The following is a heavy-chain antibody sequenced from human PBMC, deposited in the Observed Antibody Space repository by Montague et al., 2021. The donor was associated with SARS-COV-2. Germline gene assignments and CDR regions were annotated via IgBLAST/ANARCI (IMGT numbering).Heavy chain of an antibody. CDR3: ARVGVGTMVRGVIPAYYYYGMDV. CDR1: GGSISSGSYY. J-gene: IGHJ6*02. V-gene: IGHV4-61*02. Sequence: TLSLTCTVSGGSISSGSYYWSWIRPPAGKGLEWIGRIYTSRSTNYNPSLKSRVTISVDTSKNQFSLRLSSVTAADTAVYYCARVGVGTMVRGVIPAYYYYGMDVWGQGTTVTVSS. CDR2: IYTSRST. D-gene: IGHD3-10*01.